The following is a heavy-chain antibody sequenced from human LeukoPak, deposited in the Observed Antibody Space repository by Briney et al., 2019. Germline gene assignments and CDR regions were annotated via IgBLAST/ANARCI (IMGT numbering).Heavy chain of an antibody. CDR1: GGSFSGYY. J-gene: IGHJ4*02. Sequence: PSETLSLTCAVYGGSFSGYYWSWIRQPPGKGLEWIGEINHSGSTNYNPSLKSRVTISVDTSKNQFSLKLSSVTAADTAVYYCARDRYSYGSRIFDYWGQGTLVTVSS. CDR2: INHSGST. CDR3: ARDRYSYGSRIFDY. V-gene: IGHV4-34*01. D-gene: IGHD5-18*01.